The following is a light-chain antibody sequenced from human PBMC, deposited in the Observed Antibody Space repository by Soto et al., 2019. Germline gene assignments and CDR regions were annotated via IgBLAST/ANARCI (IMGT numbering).Light chain of an antibody. V-gene: IGKV3-20*01. CDR2: GAS. CDR3: QQYGSSPIT. Sequence: ETVSTQSPGTLSLSQGERATLSCRASQRVSSSYLAWYQQKPGQAPRLLIQGASSRATGIPDRFSGSGSGTEFTLTINSLQSEDFAVYYCQQYGSSPITFGQGTRLEIK. J-gene: IGKJ5*01. CDR1: QRVSSSY.